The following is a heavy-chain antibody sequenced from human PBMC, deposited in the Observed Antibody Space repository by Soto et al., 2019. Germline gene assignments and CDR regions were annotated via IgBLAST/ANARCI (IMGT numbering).Heavy chain of an antibody. J-gene: IGHJ4*02. CDR1: GFTFDDYA. CDR2: INWNSGSI. CDR3: AKDRGAGGSGWFY. Sequence: EVQLVESGGGLVQPGRSLRLSCAASGFTFDDYAMHLVRQAPGKGLEWVSGINWNSGSIGYADSVKGRFTISRDNAKNSLYLQMNSLRPEDTALYYCAKDRGAGGSGWFYWGQGTQVTVSS. D-gene: IGHD6-19*01. V-gene: IGHV3-9*01.